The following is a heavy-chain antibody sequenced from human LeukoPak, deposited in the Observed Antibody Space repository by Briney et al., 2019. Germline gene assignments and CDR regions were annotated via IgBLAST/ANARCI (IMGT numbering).Heavy chain of an antibody. CDR1: GGSISGYY. D-gene: IGHD6-13*01. J-gene: IGHJ4*02. V-gene: IGHV4-59*01. Sequence: PSETLSLTCTVSGGSISGYYWSWIRQPPGKGLEWIGYIYNSGSTNYNPSLKSRVTISVDTSKNQFSLKLSSVTAADTAVYYCAASYSSMWCLSFDYWGQESLVTVSS. CDR3: AASYSSMWCLSFDY. CDR2: IYNSGST.